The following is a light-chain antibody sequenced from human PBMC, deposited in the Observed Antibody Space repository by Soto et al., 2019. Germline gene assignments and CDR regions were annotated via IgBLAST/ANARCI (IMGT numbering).Light chain of an antibody. J-gene: IGKJ1*01. V-gene: IGKV3-20*01. CDR2: GAS. Sequence: EIVLTQSPGTLSLSPGQRATLSCRASQSVNSSYLAWFQQKPGQAPRLLIYGASTRATGIPDRFSGSGAGTDFTLTISILEPEDFAVYYCQQYGSSPQTFGQGTK. CDR3: QQYGSSPQT. CDR1: QSVNSSY.